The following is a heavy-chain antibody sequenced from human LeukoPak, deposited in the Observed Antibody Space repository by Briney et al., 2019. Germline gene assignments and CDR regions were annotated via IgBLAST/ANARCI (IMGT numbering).Heavy chain of an antibody. CDR1: GGSISSYY. CDR3: ARTSSSWPYYFDY. D-gene: IGHD6-13*01. V-gene: IGHV4-59*01. J-gene: IGHJ4*02. CDR2: IYYSGST. Sequence: NPSETLSLTCTVSGGSISSYYWSWIRQPPGKGLEWIGYIYYSGSTNYNPSLKSRVTISVDTSKNQFSLKLSSVTAADTAVYYCARTSSSWPYYFDYWGQGTLVTVSS.